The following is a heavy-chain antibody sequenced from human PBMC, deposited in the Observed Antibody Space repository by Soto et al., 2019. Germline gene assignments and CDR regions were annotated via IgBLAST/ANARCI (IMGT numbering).Heavy chain of an antibody. D-gene: IGHD1-1*01. CDR2: SSSWDSMI. CDR3: ARVGNPLDY. V-gene: IGHV3-48*03. J-gene: IGHJ4*02. Sequence: LRLSCAASGFTFSSFEMNWVRQAPGKGLEWVSYSSSWDSMIYYADSVKGRFTISRDNAKNSLYLQMNSLRAEDTAVYYCARVGNPLDYWGQGTLVTVYS. CDR1: GFTFSSFE.